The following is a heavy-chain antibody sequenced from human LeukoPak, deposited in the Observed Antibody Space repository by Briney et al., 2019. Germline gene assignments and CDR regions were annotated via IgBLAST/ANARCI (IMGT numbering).Heavy chain of an antibody. V-gene: IGHV1-46*01. CDR3: ARESGDSSSPVYFDY. Sequence: GASVTVSFTASGYTFTSYYMHWVRQAHGQGLEWMGIINPSGGSTSYAQKFQGRVTMTRDTSTSTVYMELSSLRSEDTAVYYCARESGDSSSPVYFDYWGQGTLVTVSS. D-gene: IGHD6-13*01. CDR2: INPSGGST. J-gene: IGHJ4*02. CDR1: GYTFTSYY.